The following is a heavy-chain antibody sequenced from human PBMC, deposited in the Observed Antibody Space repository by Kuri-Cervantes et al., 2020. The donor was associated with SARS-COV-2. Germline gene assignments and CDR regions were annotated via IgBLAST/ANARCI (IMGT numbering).Heavy chain of an antibody. CDR1: GFTFNTCA. CDR2: ISSDGRNK. Sequence: GGSLRLSCAASGFTFNTCAMHWVRQAPGKGLEWVTMISSDGRNKNYADSVKGRFTISRDNSKSTLYLQINSPRTEDTAIFYCARARVGVLDFWGQGALVTVSS. J-gene: IGHJ4*02. V-gene: IGHV3-30*04. D-gene: IGHD2-21*01. CDR3: ARARVGVLDF.